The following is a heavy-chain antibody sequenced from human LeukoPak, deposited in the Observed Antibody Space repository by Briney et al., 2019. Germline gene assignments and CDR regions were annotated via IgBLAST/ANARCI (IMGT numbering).Heavy chain of an antibody. Sequence: ASVKVSCKASGYTFTSYGISWVRQAPGQGLEWMGWISAYNGNTNYAQKLQGRVTMTTDTSTSTAYMELRSLRSDDTAVYYCARDSPHIVVVPAAMDYWGQGTLVIVSS. CDR3: ARDSPHIVVVPAAMDY. V-gene: IGHV1-18*01. CDR1: GYTFTSYG. J-gene: IGHJ4*02. D-gene: IGHD2-2*01. CDR2: ISAYNGNT.